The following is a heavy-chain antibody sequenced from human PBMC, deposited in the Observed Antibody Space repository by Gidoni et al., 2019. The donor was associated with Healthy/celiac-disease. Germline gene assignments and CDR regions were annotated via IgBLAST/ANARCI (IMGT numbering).Heavy chain of an antibody. V-gene: IGHV4-31*03. D-gene: IGHD1-26*01. CDR2: IYYSGST. CDR1: VGSISSGGYY. Sequence: QVHLQESGPGLVKPSQTLSLTCTVSVGSISSGGYYWSWIRQHPGKGLEWIGYIYYSGSTYYNPSLKSRVTISVDTSKNQFSLKLSSVTAADTAVYYCASIYPTSGIGWFDPWGQGTLVTVSS. J-gene: IGHJ5*02. CDR3: ASIYPTSGIGWFDP.